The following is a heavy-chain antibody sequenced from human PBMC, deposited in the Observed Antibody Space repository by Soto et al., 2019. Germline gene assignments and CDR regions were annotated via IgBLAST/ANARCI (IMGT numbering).Heavy chain of an antibody. CDR1: GGSFSGYY. CDR2: INDRGSI. V-gene: IGHV4-34*01. D-gene: IGHD3-9*01. CDR3: ARESRDILTGPPWVWYFDL. Sequence: QVQLQQWGAGPLRPLETLSLTCGVSGGSFSGYYWAWIRQSPGKGLEWIGEINDRGSINYNPSLKSRVSISVDTSKNHYSLNLGSVTAADTAVYYCARESRDILTGPPWVWYFDLWGRGTLVTVSS. J-gene: IGHJ2*01.